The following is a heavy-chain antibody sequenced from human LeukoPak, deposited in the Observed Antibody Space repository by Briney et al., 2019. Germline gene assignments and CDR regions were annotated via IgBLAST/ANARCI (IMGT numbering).Heavy chain of an antibody. V-gene: IGHV1-3*01. Sequence: ASVKVSCKASGYTCSTYAIQWVRQAPGQRLEWMGWINGGDGNTKYSQKFQGRVTITRYTSASTAYMELSSLRSEDTAVYYCARSYIVVVPAVYFDYWGQGTLVTVSS. D-gene: IGHD2-2*01. CDR2: INGGDGNT. CDR3: ARSYIVVVPAVYFDY. CDR1: GYTCSTYA. J-gene: IGHJ4*02.